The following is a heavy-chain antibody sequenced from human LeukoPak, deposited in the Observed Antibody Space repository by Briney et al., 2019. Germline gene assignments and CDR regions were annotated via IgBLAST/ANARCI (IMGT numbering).Heavy chain of an antibody. J-gene: IGHJ6*02. CDR1: GFTSNSHG. D-gene: IGHD2-2*01. CDR3: AKDIRYCSRTNCYYSGMDV. V-gene: IGHV3-23*01. Sequence: GGSLRLSCAASGFTSNSHGMRWVRQAPGKGLEWVAGISGNGGGTHYTDSVKGRFTISRDNSKNTLYLQMNSLRAEDTAEYYCAKDIRYCSRTNCYYSGMDVWGQGTTVTVSS. CDR2: ISGNGGGT.